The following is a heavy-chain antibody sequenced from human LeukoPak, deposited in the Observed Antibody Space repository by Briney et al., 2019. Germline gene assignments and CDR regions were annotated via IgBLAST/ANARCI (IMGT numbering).Heavy chain of an antibody. Sequence: PSETLSLTCTVSGGSISGYYWSWIRQPPGKGLEWIANIHHTGSTNYNPSLSSRVTISIDTAKNQFSLKLTSVTAADTAVYYCARRGRNSSGWQDYLWGQGTLVTVSS. J-gene: IGHJ4*02. D-gene: IGHD6-25*01. V-gene: IGHV4-59*01. CDR1: GGSISGYY. CDR3: ARRGRNSSGWQDYL. CDR2: IHHTGST.